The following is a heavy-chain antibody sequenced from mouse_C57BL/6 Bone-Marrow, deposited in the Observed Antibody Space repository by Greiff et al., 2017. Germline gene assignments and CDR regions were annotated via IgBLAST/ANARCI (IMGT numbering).Heavy chain of an antibody. D-gene: IGHD2-2*01. CDR3: VRHFWLPQD. Sequence: EVQLVESGGGLVQPKGSLKLSCAASGFSFNTYAMNWVRQAPGKGLEWVARIRSKSNNYATYSADSVKDRFTISRDDSESMLYLQMNSLKTEDTAMYYCVRHFWLPQDWGQGTLVTVSA. J-gene: IGHJ3*01. V-gene: IGHV10-1*01. CDR1: GFSFNTYA. CDR2: IRSKSNNYAT.